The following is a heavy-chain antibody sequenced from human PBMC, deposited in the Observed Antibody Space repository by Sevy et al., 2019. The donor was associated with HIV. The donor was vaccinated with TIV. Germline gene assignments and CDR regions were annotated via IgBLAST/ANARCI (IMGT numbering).Heavy chain of an antibody. Sequence: SETLSLTCTVSGASISSSGYYWGWIRQPPGKGLEWIASINYSGSTFYSPSLRSRVTISADTSKNQFSLDLNSVTAADTARYYCAGPILTYNNGWSYYDYWGQGTVVTVSS. D-gene: IGHD6-19*01. CDR3: AGPILTYNNGWSYYDY. V-gene: IGHV4-39*01. CDR1: GASISSSGYY. CDR2: INYSGST. J-gene: IGHJ4*02.